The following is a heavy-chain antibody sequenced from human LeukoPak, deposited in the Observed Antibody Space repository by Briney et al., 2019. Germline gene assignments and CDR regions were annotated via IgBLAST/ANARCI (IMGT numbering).Heavy chain of an antibody. CDR3: AKVSTRLNDAFDI. D-gene: IGHD2/OR15-2a*01. J-gene: IGHJ3*02. CDR1: GFTFSSNG. CDR2: IRYDGTIK. V-gene: IGHV3-30*02. Sequence: GGSLRLSCAASGFTFSSNGMHWVRQAPGKGLEWVAFIRYDGTIKYYADSVKGRFTISRDNSKNTLYLQMNSLRTEDTAVYYCAKVSTRLNDAFDIWGQGTMVTVSS.